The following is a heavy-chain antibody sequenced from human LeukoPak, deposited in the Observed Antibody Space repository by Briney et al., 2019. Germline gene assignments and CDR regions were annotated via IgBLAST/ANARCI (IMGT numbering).Heavy chain of an antibody. Sequence: GASVKVSCKASGYTFTSYRISWVRQAPGQGLEWMGWISAYNGNTNYAQKLQGRVTMTTDTSTSTAYMELRSLRSDDTAVYYCARVGYCSSTSCSNWFDHWGQGTLVTVSS. D-gene: IGHD2-2*01. J-gene: IGHJ5*02. CDR2: ISAYNGNT. CDR1: GYTFTSYR. V-gene: IGHV1-18*01. CDR3: ARVGYCSSTSCSNWFDH.